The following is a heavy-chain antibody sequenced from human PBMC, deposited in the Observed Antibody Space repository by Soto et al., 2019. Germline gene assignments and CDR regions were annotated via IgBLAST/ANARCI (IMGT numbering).Heavy chain of an antibody. CDR1: GGGSRSFA. J-gene: IGHJ4*02. V-gene: IGHV1-69*06. CDR2: IIPIFGTA. D-gene: IGHD2-8*01. CDR3: ARDDANERTFDY. Sequence: SVNVSCEGDGGGSRSFANSWVRQAPGQGLEWMGGIIPIFGTANYAQKFQGRVTITADKSTSTAYMELSSLRSEVTAVYYCARDDANERTFDYWGQGTLVTVSS.